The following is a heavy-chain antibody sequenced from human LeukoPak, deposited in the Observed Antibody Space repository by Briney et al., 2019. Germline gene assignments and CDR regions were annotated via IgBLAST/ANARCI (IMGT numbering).Heavy chain of an antibody. J-gene: IGHJ6*04. CDR3: ARDRRGYCSSTSCLRYYYYYGMDV. V-gene: IGHV4-34*01. Sequence: TSETLSLTCAVYGGSFGGYYWSWIRQPPGKGLEWIGEINHSGSTNYNPSLKSRVTISVDTSKNQFSLKLSSVTAADTAVYYCARDRRGYCSSTSCLRYYYYYGMDVWGKGPRSPSPQ. D-gene: IGHD2-2*03. CDR1: GGSFGGYY. CDR2: INHSGST.